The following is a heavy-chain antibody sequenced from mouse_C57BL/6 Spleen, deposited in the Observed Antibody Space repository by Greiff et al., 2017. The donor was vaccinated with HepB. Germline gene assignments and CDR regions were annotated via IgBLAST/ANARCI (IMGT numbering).Heavy chain of an antibody. CDR2: IYPGDGDT. J-gene: IGHJ4*01. V-gene: IGHV1-82*01. CDR3: AGSWGGTLYAMDY. CDR1: GYAFSSSW. Sequence: VQLQQSGPELVKPGASVKISCKASGYAFSSSWMNWVKQRPGKGLEWIGRIYPGDGDTNYNGKFKGKATLTADKSSSTAYMQLSSLTSEDSAVYFCAGSWGGTLYAMDYWGQGTSVTVSS. D-gene: IGHD4-1*01.